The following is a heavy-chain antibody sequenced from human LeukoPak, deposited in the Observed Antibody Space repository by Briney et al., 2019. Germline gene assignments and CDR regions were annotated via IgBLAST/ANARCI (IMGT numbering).Heavy chain of an antibody. CDR1: GYTFTSYG. J-gene: IGHJ4*02. CDR2: MNPNSGNT. D-gene: IGHD1-14*01. CDR3: AREPLRTEHIDY. Sequence: PGASVKVSCKASGYTFTSYGISWVRQATGQGLEWMGWMNPNSGNTGYAQKFQGRVTMTRDTSTRTAYMELSSLTSEDSAVYYCAREPLRTEHIDYWGQGTLVTVSS. V-gene: IGHV1-8*02.